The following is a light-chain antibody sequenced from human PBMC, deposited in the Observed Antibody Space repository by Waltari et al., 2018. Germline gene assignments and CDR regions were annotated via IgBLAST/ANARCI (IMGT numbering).Light chain of an antibody. J-gene: IGLJ3*02. CDR3: QSYDTSLSVV. CDR2: GSS. Sequence: QSVLTQPPSVSGAPGQRVTISVTGSRPNIRAGHAVPWYQQLPRAAPKLLIYGSSTRPLGVPDRFFGSTSGTSASLAITGLQAEDEADYYCQSYDTSLSVVFGGGTKLTVL. V-gene: IGLV1-40*01. CDR1: RPNIRAGHA.